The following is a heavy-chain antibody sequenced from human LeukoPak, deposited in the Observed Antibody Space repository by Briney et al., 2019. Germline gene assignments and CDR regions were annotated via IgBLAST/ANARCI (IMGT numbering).Heavy chain of an antibody. CDR2: ISAYNGNT. V-gene: IGHV1-18*01. CDR3: ARVIIGRGIFGVVGGLD. J-gene: IGHJ4*02. D-gene: IGHD3-3*01. Sequence: ASVKVSCKASGYTFTSYGISWVRQAPGQGLEWMGWISAYNGNTNYAQKLQGRVTMTTDTSTSTAYMELRSLRSDDTAVYYCARVIIGRGIFGVVGGLDWGQGTLVTVSS. CDR1: GYTFTSYG.